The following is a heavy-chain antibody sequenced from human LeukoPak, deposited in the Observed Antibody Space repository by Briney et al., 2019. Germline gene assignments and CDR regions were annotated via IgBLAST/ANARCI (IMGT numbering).Heavy chain of an antibody. J-gene: IGHJ4*02. Sequence: MTSETLSLTCAVSGYSISSCYYWGWVRQPPGKGLEWIGSIYHSGSTYYNPSLKSRVTISVDTSKNQFSLKLSSVTAADTAVYYCARGPYLWFGELLYWGQGTLVTVSS. CDR3: ARGPYLWFGELLY. CDR1: GYSISSCYY. V-gene: IGHV4-38-2*01. CDR2: IYHSGST. D-gene: IGHD3-10*01.